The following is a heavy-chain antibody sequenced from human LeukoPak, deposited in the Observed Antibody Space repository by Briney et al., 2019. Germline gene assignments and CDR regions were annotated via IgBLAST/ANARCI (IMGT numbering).Heavy chain of an antibody. D-gene: IGHD2-15*01. Sequence: PSQTLSLTCTVSGGSISSGGYYWSWIRQHPEKGLEWIGSIYYSGGTYYNPSLESRITISVDTSKNHFSLKLRSVAAADTAVYYCATSSNPNWFDPWGQGTLVTVSS. CDR2: IYYSGGT. V-gene: IGHV4-31*03. J-gene: IGHJ5*02. CDR1: GGSISSGGYY. CDR3: ATSSNPNWFDP.